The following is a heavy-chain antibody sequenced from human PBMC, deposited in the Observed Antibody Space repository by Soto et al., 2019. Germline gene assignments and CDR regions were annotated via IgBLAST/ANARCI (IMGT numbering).Heavy chain of an antibody. CDR3: ARDSAGRKSSSWYPWANWFDP. D-gene: IGHD6-13*01. V-gene: IGHV3-21*01. Sequence: GGSLRLSCASSGFTFSSYSMNCVRQSPGKGLEWVSSISSSSSYIYYADSVKGRFTISRDNAKNSLYLQMNSLRAEDTAVYYCARDSAGRKSSSWYPWANWFDPWGKGTLVTVSS. CDR2: ISSSSSYI. CDR1: GFTFSSYS. J-gene: IGHJ5*02.